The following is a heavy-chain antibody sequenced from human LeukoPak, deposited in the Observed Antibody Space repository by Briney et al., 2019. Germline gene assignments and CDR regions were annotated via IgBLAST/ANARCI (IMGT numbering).Heavy chain of an antibody. J-gene: IGHJ4*02. Sequence: GGSLRLSCAASGFTFSSYWMSWVRQAPGKGLEWVANIKQDGSEKYYVDSVKGRFTISRDNAKNSLYPQMNSLRAEDTAVYYCASGGGFWSGKYYFDYWGQGTLVTVSS. D-gene: IGHD3-3*01. CDR1: GFTFSSYW. CDR2: IKQDGSEK. CDR3: ASGGGFWSGKYYFDY. V-gene: IGHV3-7*01.